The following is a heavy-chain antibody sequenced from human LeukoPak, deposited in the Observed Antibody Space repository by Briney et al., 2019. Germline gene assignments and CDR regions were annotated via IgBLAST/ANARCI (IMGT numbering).Heavy chain of an antibody. CDR3: ARDPLRGSGSGDY. Sequence: GSLRLSCAASGFTFSSYSMNWVRQAPGKGLEWVAVISYDGSNKNYADSVKGRFTISRDNSKNTLYLQMNSLRAEDTAVYYCARDPLRGSGSGDYWGQGTLVTVSS. CDR2: ISYDGSNK. CDR1: GFTFSSYS. D-gene: IGHD3-10*01. J-gene: IGHJ4*02. V-gene: IGHV3-30*03.